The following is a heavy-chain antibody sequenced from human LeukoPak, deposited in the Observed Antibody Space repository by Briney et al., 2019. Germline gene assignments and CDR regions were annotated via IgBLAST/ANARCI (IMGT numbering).Heavy chain of an antibody. D-gene: IGHD3-10*01. CDR3: ARGFYGSGNS. V-gene: IGHV3-74*01. J-gene: IGHJ4*01. Sequence: GGSLILSCAASGFTFSNYWMYWVRQAPGRGPLWVSRISGDGITTYYAGSVKGRFTISRDNAKNTLYLQMHSLRAEDSAVYYCARGFYGSGNSWGHGTLATVSS. CDR2: ISGDGITT. CDR1: GFTFSNYW.